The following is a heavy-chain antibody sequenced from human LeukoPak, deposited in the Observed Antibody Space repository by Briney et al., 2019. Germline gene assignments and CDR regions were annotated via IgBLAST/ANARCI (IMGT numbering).Heavy chain of an antibody. V-gene: IGHV3-7*01. CDR3: ARSETTYYYDSSVYFYYYYGMEV. CDR1: GFTFSNYW. CDR2: IKQDGSEK. J-gene: IGHJ6*04. Sequence: GGSLRLSCAASGFTFSNYWMTWVRQAPGKGLEWVANIKQDGSEKYYMDTLKGRFTISRDNAKNSLYLQMNSLRGEDKAVFYCARSETTYYYDSSVYFYYYYGMEVWGKGTTVTVSS. D-gene: IGHD3-22*01.